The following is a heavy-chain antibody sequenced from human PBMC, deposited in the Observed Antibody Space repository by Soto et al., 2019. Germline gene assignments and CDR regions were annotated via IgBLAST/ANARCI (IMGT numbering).Heavy chain of an antibody. CDR1: GGSFSGYY. CDR2: INHSGSA. J-gene: IGHJ6*02. V-gene: IGHV4-34*01. Sequence: PSETLSLTCAVYGGSFSGYYWSWIRQPPGKGLEWIGEINHSGSANYNPSLKSRVTISVDTSKNQFSLKLSSVTAADTAVYYCARGGITIFGVVPYGMDVWGQGTTVTVSS. CDR3: ARGGITIFGVVPYGMDV. D-gene: IGHD3-3*01.